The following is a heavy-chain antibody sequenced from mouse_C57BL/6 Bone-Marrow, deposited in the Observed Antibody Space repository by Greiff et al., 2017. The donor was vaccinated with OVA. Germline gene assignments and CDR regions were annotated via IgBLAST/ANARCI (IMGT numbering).Heavy chain of an antibody. J-gene: IGHJ3*01. Sequence: VQLQESGAELVRPGTSVKVSCKASGYAFTNYLIEWVKQRPGQGLEWIGVINPGSGGTNYNEKFKGKATLTADKSSSNAYMQLSSLTSEDSAVNFCASSPFAYWGQGTLVTVSA. V-gene: IGHV1-54*01. CDR1: GYAFTNYL. CDR2: INPGSGGT. CDR3: ASSPFAY.